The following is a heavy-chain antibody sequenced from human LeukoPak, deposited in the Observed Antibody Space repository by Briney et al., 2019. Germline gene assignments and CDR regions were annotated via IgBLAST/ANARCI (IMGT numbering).Heavy chain of an antibody. Sequence: GGSLRLTCAASEFAFSLYAMNWVRQAPGEGPEWVSSISGSGAEIRYADSVKGRFTISRDNSQNTLYLRMNSLRVEDTAIYYCSKDLTTRSIGYFDYWGQGTLVTVSS. CDR3: SKDLTTRSIGYFDY. V-gene: IGHV3-23*01. J-gene: IGHJ4*02. CDR1: EFAFSLYA. D-gene: IGHD1-1*01. CDR2: ISGSGAEI.